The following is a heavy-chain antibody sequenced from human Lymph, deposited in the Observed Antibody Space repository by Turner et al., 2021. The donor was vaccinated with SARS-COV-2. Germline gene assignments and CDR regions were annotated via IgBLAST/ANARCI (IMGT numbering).Heavy chain of an antibody. V-gene: IGHV3-53*02. CDR1: GFTVSSYY. CDR2: IYIGGTT. CDR3: ARDLAPLAFDI. J-gene: IGHJ3*02. Sequence: EVQPEETGGGFSQRGGSLRPPCAASGFTVSSYYLSWVRQAPGKGLEWVSVIYIGGTTYYAASVKGRFTISRDTSKNTLSLQMNCLSAEDTAVYYCARDLAPLAFDIWGQGTMVTVSS.